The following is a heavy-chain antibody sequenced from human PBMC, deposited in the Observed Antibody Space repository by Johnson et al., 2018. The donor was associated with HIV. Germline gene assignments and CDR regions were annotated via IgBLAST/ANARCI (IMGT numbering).Heavy chain of an antibody. J-gene: IGHJ3*02. D-gene: IGHD6-6*01. Sequence: VQLVESGGGVVRPGGSLRLSCAASGFTFDDYAMHWVRQAPGKGLEWVSGISWNSGSIGYADSVKGRFTISRDNAKNSLYLQMHSLRAEDTAVVYCASEYSISSQPNAFDIWCQGTIVTVSS. CDR2: ISWNSGSI. V-gene: IGHV3-9*01. CDR3: ASEYSISSQPNAFDI. CDR1: GFTFDDYA.